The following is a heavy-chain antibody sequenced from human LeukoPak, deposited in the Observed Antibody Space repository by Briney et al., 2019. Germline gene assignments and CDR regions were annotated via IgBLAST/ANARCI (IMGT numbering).Heavy chain of an antibody. CDR1: GGSISSGSYY. J-gene: IGHJ4*02. CDR2: IYTSGST. D-gene: IGHD3-3*01. V-gene: IGHV4-61*02. CDR3: ARGDFWSGYLDY. Sequence: SQTLSLTCTVSGGSISSGSYYWSWIRQPAGKGLEWIGRIYTSGSTNYNPSLKSRVTISVDTSKNQFPLRLSSVTAADTAVYYCARGDFWSGYLDYWGQGTLVTVSS.